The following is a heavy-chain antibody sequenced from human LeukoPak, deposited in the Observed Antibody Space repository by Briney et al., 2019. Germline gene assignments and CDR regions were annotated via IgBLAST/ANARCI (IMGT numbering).Heavy chain of an antibody. D-gene: IGHD3-10*01. J-gene: IGHJ6*03. V-gene: IGHV4-30-4*08. CDR3: ARLGTHNYYYYYMDV. CDR2: SYYSGIT. CDR1: GASVSSGDYY. Sequence: SETLSLTCIVYGASVSSGDYYWSWIRQPPGKGLEWIGYSYYSGITNYNPSLKSRLSISVDTSKNQFSLKLSSVTAADTAVYYCARLGTHNYYYYYMDVWGKGTTVTVSS.